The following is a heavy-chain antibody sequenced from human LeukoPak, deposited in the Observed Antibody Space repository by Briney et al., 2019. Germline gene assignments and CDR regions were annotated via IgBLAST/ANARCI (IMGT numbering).Heavy chain of an antibody. J-gene: IGHJ4*02. V-gene: IGHV1-2*02. CDR2: INPSTGGT. Sequence: GSSVTVSCKTCGCTFTGYYMHWVRQAPGQGVEWMGWINPSTGGTSYAQKFQGRVTMTRDTSITTAYMELSGLRSDDTAVYYCARSAVEAATPAGYWGQGTLVTVSS. CDR3: ARSAVEAATPAGY. D-gene: IGHD2-15*01. CDR1: GCTFTGYY.